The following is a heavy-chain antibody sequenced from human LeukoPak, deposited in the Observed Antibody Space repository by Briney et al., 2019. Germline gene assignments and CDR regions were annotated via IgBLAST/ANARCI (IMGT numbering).Heavy chain of an antibody. CDR1: GGSISSSSCY. CDR2: IYYSGST. Sequence: SETLSLTCTVSGGSISSSSCYWGWIRQPPGKGLEWIGSIYYSGSTYYNPSLKSRVTISVDTSKNQFSLKLSSVTAADTAVYYCARDFNDGIDWFDPWGQGTLVTVSS. J-gene: IGHJ5*02. D-gene: IGHD3-22*01. V-gene: IGHV4-39*07. CDR3: ARDFNDGIDWFDP.